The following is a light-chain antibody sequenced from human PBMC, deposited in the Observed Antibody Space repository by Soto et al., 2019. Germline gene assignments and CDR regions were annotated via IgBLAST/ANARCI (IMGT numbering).Light chain of an antibody. CDR2: KAS. CDR3: LQSYSTPIT. J-gene: IGKJ5*01. CDR1: QTISSW. Sequence: DIQMTQSPSTLSGSVGDRVTITCRASQTISSWLALYQQRPGKAPKLLIYKASTLKSGVPSRFSGSGSGTEFTLTISSLQPDDFATYYCLQSYSTPITFGQGTRLEIK. V-gene: IGKV1-5*03.